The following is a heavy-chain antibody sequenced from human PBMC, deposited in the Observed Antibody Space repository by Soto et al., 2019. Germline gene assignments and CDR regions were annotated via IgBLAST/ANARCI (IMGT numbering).Heavy chain of an antibody. CDR1: GFIFSTYA. Sequence: GGSLRLSCSGSGFIFSTYAMHWVRQAAGKGLEYVSAITSNGRTTYYADSVKGRFTISRDNSKNTLYLQMSSLRAEDTAVYYCANWGVTYDSSGYYLWGQGTLVTVSS. V-gene: IGHV3-64D*06. J-gene: IGHJ4*02. CDR3: ANWGVTYDSSGYYL. D-gene: IGHD3-22*01. CDR2: ITSNGRTT.